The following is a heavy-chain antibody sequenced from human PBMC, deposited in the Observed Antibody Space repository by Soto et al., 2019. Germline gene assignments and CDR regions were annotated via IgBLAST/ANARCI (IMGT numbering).Heavy chain of an antibody. CDR1: GGTFSSYA. CDR3: AGTTGPDDAFDI. J-gene: IGHJ3*02. Sequence: PSVKVSCKASGGTFSSYAISWVRQAPGQGLEWMGGIIPIFGTANYAQKFQGRVTITADESTSTAYMELSSLRSEDTAVYYCAGTTGPDDAFDIWGQGTMVTVSS. V-gene: IGHV1-69*13. D-gene: IGHD1-1*01. CDR2: IIPIFGTA.